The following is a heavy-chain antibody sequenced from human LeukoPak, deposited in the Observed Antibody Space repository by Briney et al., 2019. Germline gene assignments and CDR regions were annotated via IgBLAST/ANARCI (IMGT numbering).Heavy chain of an antibody. D-gene: IGHD5-12*01. J-gene: IGHJ4*02. Sequence: MSSETLSLTCAVYGGSFSGYYWSWIRQPPGKGLEWIGEINHSGSTNYNPSLKSRVTISVDTSKHQFSLKLSSVTAADTAVYYCARGGGPRWLQLRGLDYWGQGTLVTVSS. CDR3: ARGGGPRWLQLRGLDY. V-gene: IGHV4-34*01. CDR2: INHSGST. CDR1: GGSFSGYY.